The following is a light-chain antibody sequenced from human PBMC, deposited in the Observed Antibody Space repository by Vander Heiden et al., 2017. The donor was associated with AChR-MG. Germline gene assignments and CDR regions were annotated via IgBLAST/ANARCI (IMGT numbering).Light chain of an antibody. CDR1: QTIASDY. J-gene: IGKJ5*01. V-gene: IGKV3-20*01. CDR2: GAS. Sequence: EVVLTQSPGILSLTPGERVTLSCRASQTIASDYLAWFQHKPGQAPRLLIFGASTRATGIPDRISGNGSGTEFTLTINRLEAEDFAVYYCQQEDNSPFTFGHGTRLEVK. CDR3: QQEDNSPFT.